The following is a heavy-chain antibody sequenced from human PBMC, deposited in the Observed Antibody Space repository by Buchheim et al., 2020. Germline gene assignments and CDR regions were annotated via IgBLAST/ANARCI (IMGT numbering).Heavy chain of an antibody. CDR1: GFTFSSYE. CDR3: ARHSRVWWPYYFDY. D-gene: IGHD4/OR15-4a*01. V-gene: IGHV3-48*03. CDR2: ISSSGSTI. J-gene: IGHJ4*02. Sequence: EVQLVESGGGLVQPGGSLRLSCAASGFTFSSYEMNWVRQAPGKGLEWVSYISSSGSTIYYADSVKGRFTISSDNAKNSLYLQKNSLRAEDTAVYYCARHSRVWWPYYFDYWGQGTL.